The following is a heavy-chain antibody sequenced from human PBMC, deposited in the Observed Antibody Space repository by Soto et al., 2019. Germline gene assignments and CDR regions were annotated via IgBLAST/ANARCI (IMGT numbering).Heavy chain of an antibody. V-gene: IGHV4-59*01. J-gene: IGHJ4*02. D-gene: IGHD4-17*01. CDR2: IHYSGST. CDR1: GSSISSYY. CDR3: AKYGDYWFFNY. Sequence: PSETLSLTCTVSGSSISSYYWSWIRQPPGKGLEWIGYIHYSGSTNYNPSLKSRVTISVDTSKNQFSLRLSSVTAADTAVYYCAKYGDYWFFNYWGQGTLVTVSS.